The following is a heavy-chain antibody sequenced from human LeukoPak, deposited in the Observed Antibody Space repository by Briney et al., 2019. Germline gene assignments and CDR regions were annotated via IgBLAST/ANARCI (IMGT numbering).Heavy chain of an antibody. Sequence: GGSLRLSCAASGFTVSGNYMTWVRQAPGKGLEWVSLIYSGGTTFYADSVKGRFTISRDNSKNTLYLQMNSLRAEDTAVYYCGSGEWPHNYWGQGALVTVSS. V-gene: IGHV3-53*01. D-gene: IGHD3-10*01. CDR1: GFTVSGNY. CDR3: GSGEWPHNY. CDR2: IYSGGTT. J-gene: IGHJ4*02.